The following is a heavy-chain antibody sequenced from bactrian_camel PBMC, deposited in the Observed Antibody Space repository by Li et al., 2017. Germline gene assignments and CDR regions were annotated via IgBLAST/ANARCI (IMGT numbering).Heavy chain of an antibody. D-gene: IGHD1*01. CDR3: AASSWYGGPMFTSTYYQY. CDR1: GFTFSNYA. V-gene: IGHV3S9*01. CDR2: IDRDHNA. Sequence: VQLVESGGGLVQPGGSLRLSCAASGFTFSNYAIAWVRQAPGKEREGVAGIDRDHNAYYADSVKGRFTISRDTSKNTVYLLINGLDPVDTATYYCAASSWYGGPMFTSTYYQYWGQGTQVTVS. J-gene: IGHJ4*01.